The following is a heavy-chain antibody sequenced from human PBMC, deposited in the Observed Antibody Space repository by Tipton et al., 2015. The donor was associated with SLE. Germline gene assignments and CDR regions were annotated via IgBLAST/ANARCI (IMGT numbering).Heavy chain of an antibody. CDR3: ARPTSLPGWFDP. CDR1: GFSFSSRW. CDR2: INPGDSDT. J-gene: IGHJ5*02. V-gene: IGHV5-51*03. Sequence: QLVQSGAEVKKPGESLKISCKGSGFSFSSRWIGWVRQMPGKGLEWVGMINPGDSDTRYSPSFEGQVTISADKSINTAYLQWNWLKASDTAMYYCARPTSLPGWFDPWGQGTLVTVSS.